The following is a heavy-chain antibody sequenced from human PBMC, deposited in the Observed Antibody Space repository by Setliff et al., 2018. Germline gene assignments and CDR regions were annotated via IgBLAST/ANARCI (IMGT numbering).Heavy chain of an antibody. Sequence: SETLSLTCAVSGYSISSGYYWGWIRQPPGKGLEWIGSIYHSGSTNYNPSLKSRVTISVDTSKNQFSLKLSSVTAADTAVYYCARGRTVVTVWGQGTLVTVS. J-gene: IGHJ4*02. V-gene: IGHV4-38-2*01. CDR1: GYSISSGYY. CDR3: ARGRTVVTV. D-gene: IGHD2-15*01. CDR2: IYHSGST.